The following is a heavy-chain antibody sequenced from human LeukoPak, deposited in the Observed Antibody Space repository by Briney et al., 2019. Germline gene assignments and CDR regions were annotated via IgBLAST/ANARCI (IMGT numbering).Heavy chain of an antibody. CDR1: GFTFSNAW. CDR2: IKSKTDGGTT. CDR3: TTDTYYYDSMNDY. Sequence: PGGSLRLSCAASGFTFSNAWMSWVRQAPGKGLEWVGRIKSKTDGGTTDYAAPVKGRFTISRDDSKNTLYLQMNSLKTEDTAVYYCTTDTYYYDSMNDYWGQGTLVTVSS. D-gene: IGHD3-22*01. J-gene: IGHJ4*02. V-gene: IGHV3-15*01.